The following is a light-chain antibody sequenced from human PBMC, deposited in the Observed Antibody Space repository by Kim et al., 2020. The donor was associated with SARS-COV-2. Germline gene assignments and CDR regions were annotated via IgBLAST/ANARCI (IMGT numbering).Light chain of an antibody. CDR1: QGVRSK. CDR3: QQYNNRPWT. Sequence: VTRGESTTHSRGGKQGVRSKRAWYKQKPGQAPRLLIYGPSTRATGIPARFSGSGSGTEFTLTISSLQSEDFAVYYCQQYNNRPWTFGQGTKVEIK. V-gene: IGKV3-15*01. J-gene: IGKJ1*01. CDR2: GPS.